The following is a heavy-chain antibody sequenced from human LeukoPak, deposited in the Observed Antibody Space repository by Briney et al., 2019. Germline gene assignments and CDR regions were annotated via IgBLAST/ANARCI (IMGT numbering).Heavy chain of an antibody. CDR1: GFTFSKAW. CDR2: IGTSSGAI. CDR3: ARNLDS. V-gene: IGHV3-48*02. Sequence: GGSLRLSCAASGFTFSKAWMSWVRQAPGKGLEWVSFIGTSSGAIYYADSVKGRFTISGDNARKSLYLQMNSLRDEDTAVYYCARNLDSWGQGALLTVSS. J-gene: IGHJ5*01.